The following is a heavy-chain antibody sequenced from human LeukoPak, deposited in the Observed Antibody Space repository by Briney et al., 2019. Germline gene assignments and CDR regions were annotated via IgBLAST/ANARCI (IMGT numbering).Heavy chain of an antibody. J-gene: IGHJ5*02. V-gene: IGHV3-30*01. CDR2: ISYDGSNK. D-gene: IGHD2-8*02. Sequence: GRSLRLSCAASGFAFSSYAMHWVRQAPGKGLEWVAVISYDGSNKYYADSVKGRFTISRDNSKNTLYLQMNGLRAEDTAVYYCARDLMVYAISCWFDPWGQGTLVTVSS. CDR3: ARDLMVYAISCWFDP. CDR1: GFAFSSYA.